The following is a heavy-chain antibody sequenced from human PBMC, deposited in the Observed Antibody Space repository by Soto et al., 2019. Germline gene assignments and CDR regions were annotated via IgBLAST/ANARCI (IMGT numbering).Heavy chain of an antibody. J-gene: IGHJ4*02. V-gene: IGHV3-23*01. CDR2: ISGSGGST. CDR3: AKDLGITTYYDFWSGYYPPIA. Sequence: GGSLRLSCAASGFTFSSYAMSWVRRAPGKGLEWVSAISGSGGSTYYADSVKGRFTISRDNSKNTLYLQMNSLRAEDTAVYYCAKDLGITTYYDFWSGYYPPIAWGQGTLVTVSS. CDR1: GFTFSSYA. D-gene: IGHD3-3*01.